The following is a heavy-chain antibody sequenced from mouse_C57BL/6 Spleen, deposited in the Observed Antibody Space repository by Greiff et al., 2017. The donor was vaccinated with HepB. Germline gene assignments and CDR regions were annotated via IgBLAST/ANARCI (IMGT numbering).Heavy chain of an antibody. J-gene: IGHJ1*03. CDR1: GFTFSDYY. V-gene: IGHV5-16*01. Sequence: EVKLVESEGGLVQPGSSMKLSCTASGFTFSDYYMAWVRQVPEKGLEWVANINYDGSSTYYLDSLKSRFIISRDNAKNILYLQMSSLKSEDTATYYCAREDYYGSYFDVWGTGTTVTVSS. CDR2: INYDGSST. CDR3: AREDYYGSYFDV. D-gene: IGHD1-1*01.